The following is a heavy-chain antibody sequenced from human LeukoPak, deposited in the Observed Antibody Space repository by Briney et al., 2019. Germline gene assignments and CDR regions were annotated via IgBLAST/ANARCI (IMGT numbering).Heavy chain of an antibody. V-gene: IGHV3-7*02. CDR2: IKQDGSEK. CDR1: GFTFSSYW. CDR3: ATVAMEDWYFDL. J-gene: IGHJ2*01. D-gene: IGHD5-18*01. Sequence: GGSLRLSCAASGFTFSSYWMSWVRQAPGKGLEWVANIKQDGSEKYYVDSVKGRFTISRDNAKNSLYLQMSSLRDEDTAVYYCATVAMEDWYFDLWGRGTLVTVSS.